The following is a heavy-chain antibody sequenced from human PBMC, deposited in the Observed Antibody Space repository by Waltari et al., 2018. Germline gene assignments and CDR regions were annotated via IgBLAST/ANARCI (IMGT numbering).Heavy chain of an antibody. Sequence: QLQLQESCPGLVKPSETLSLTCTVSGGSITTASYYWAWIRQSPGKGPEWIGYLYYDGSTYYSPSLKSRVTLSIDTSQNQFSLDLYSATASDTAVYYCARRGTYYFDYWGQGTLVTVSS. CDR1: GGSITTASYY. V-gene: IGHV4-39*01. J-gene: IGHJ4*02. D-gene: IGHD1-26*01. CDR3: ARRGTYYFDY. CDR2: LYYDGST.